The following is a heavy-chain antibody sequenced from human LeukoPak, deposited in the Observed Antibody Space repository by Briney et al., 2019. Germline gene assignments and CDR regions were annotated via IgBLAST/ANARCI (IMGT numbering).Heavy chain of an antibody. J-gene: IGHJ5*02. CDR2: ISDSGNTI. CDR3: ARAPRADDNWFDP. Sequence: GGSLRLSCSASGFTFTGYYMSWIRQAPGKGLEWVSYISDSGNTIYYADSVKGRFTISRDNAKNSLYLQMNSLRAEDTAVYYCARAPRADDNWFDPWGQGTLVTVSS. D-gene: IGHD5-24*01. CDR1: GFTFTGYY. V-gene: IGHV3-11*04.